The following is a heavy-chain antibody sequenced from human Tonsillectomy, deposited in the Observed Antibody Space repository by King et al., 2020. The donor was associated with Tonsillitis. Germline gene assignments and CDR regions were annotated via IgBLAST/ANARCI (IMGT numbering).Heavy chain of an antibody. V-gene: IGHV3-49*04. CDR2: IRSRAYGGTT. D-gene: IGHD1-26*01. J-gene: IGHJ6*03. CDR3: TRVTRGARVYYYYYMDV. Sequence: GGGGVRRGGSRRRSCTAAGFTFGDDAMSWVRQAPGKGLEWVSFIRSRAYGGTTEYAASVKGRFTISRDDSKSIAYLQMNSLKTEDTAVYFCTRVTRGARVYYYYYMDVWGKGTTVTVSS. CDR1: GFTFGDDA.